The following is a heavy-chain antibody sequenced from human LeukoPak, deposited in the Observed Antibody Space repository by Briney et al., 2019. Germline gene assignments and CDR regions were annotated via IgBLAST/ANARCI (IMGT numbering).Heavy chain of an antibody. V-gene: IGHV1-69*01. J-gene: IGHJ4*02. Sequence: SVKVSCKASGGTFSSYAISWVRQAPGQGLEWMGGIIPIFGTANYAQKFQGRVTITADESTSTAYVELSSLRSEDTAVYYCARVQHYYDSSGYFYYWGQETLVTVSS. CDR3: ARVQHYYDSSGYFYY. CDR2: IIPIFGTA. CDR1: GGTFSSYA. D-gene: IGHD3-22*01.